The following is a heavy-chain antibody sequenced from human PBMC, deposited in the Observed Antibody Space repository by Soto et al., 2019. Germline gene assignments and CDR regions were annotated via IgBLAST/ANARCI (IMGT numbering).Heavy chain of an antibody. D-gene: IGHD3-10*01. CDR2: INPSGGST. CDR1: GYTFTSYF. J-gene: IGHJ6*02. CDR3: ARDLGSPYGMDV. Sequence: ASVKVSCKASGYTFTSYFMHWVRRAPGQGLEWMGIINPSGGSTNYAQKFQGRVTMTRDTSISTAYMELSRLRSDDTAVYYCARDLGSPYGMDVWGQGTTVTVSS. V-gene: IGHV1-46*01.